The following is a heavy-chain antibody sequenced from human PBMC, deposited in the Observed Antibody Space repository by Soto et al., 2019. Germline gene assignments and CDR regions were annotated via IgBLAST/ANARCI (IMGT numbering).Heavy chain of an antibody. V-gene: IGHV4-30-4*01. CDR1: GGSISSGDNY. CDR3: ARTSWFGELSFDC. CDR2: ILNSGRA. J-gene: IGHJ4*02. D-gene: IGHD3-10*01. Sequence: PSETLSLTCSVSGGSISSGDNYWSWIRQPPGKGLECIGYILNSGRAHYTPSLRSRLAISVDTSRNQFSLKLSSVTAADTAVYYCARTSWFGELSFDCWGLGTLVTVSS.